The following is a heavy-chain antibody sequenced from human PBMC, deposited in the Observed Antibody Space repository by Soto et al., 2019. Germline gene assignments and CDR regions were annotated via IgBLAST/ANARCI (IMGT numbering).Heavy chain of an antibody. Sequence: SETLSLTCTVSGGSVSSGSYYWSWIRQPPGKGLEWIGYIYYSGTTNYNPSLKSRVTISVDTSKKQFSLKLSSVTAADTAVYYCARRSFGYGTPSSGFYPRGRRTLVPGSS. CDR1: GGSVSSGSYY. D-gene: IGHD6-6*01. J-gene: IGHJ5*02. CDR2: IYYSGTT. V-gene: IGHV4-61*01. CDR3: ARRSFGYGTPSSGFYP.